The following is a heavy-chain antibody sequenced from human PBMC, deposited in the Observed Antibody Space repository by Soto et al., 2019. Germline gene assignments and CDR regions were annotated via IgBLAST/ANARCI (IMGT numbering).Heavy chain of an antibody. CDR1: GYTFTSYG. Sequence: ASVKVSCKASGYTFTSYGISWVRQAPGQGLEWMGWISAYNGNTNYAQKLQGRVTMTTDTSTSTAYMELRSLRSDDTAVYYCARDHTNLFRFLEWSPPVGFDYWGQGTLVTVSS. J-gene: IGHJ4*02. D-gene: IGHD3-3*01. CDR2: ISAYNGNT. CDR3: ARDHTNLFRFLEWSPPVGFDY. V-gene: IGHV1-18*01.